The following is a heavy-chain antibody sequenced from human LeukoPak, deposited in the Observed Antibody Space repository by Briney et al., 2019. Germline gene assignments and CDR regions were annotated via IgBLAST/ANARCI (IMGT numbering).Heavy chain of an antibody. CDR1: GFTFDDYA. Sequence: GGSLRLSCAASGFTFDDYAMHWVRQAPGKGLEWVSYINTGGFTIYYADSVKGRFTISRDNAKNSLYLQMNSLRAEDTAVYYCARGASGIGGIRFDPWGQGTLVTVSS. CDR2: INTGGFTI. J-gene: IGHJ5*02. D-gene: IGHD3-10*01. CDR3: ARGASGIGGIRFDP. V-gene: IGHV3-48*03.